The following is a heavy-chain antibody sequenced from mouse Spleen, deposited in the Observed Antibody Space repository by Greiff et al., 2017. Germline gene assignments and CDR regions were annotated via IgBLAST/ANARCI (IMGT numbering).Heavy chain of an antibody. Sequence: VKLQESGPGLVQPSQSLSITCTVSGFSLTSYGVHWVRQSPGKGLEWLGVIWSGGSTDYNAAFISRLSISKDNSKSQVFFKMNSLQADDTAIYYCARKDDYDDWFAYWGQGTLVTVSA. J-gene: IGHJ3*01. D-gene: IGHD2-4*01. CDR3: ARKDDYDDWFAY. CDR1: GFSLTSYG. CDR2: IWSGGST. V-gene: IGHV2-2*01.